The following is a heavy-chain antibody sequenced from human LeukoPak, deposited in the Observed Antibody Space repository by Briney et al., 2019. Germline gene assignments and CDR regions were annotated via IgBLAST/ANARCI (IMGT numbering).Heavy chain of an antibody. V-gene: IGHV1-2*02. J-gene: IGHJ4*02. CDR2: INPNSGGT. Sequence: ASVKVSCKASGYTFTGYYMHWVRQAPGQGLEWMGWINPNSGGTNYAQKFQGRVTMTRDTSISTAYMELSRLRSDDTAVYYCARDSVFEYVFDYWGQGTLVTVSS. D-gene: IGHD6-6*01. CDR3: ARDSVFEYVFDY. CDR1: GYTFTGYY.